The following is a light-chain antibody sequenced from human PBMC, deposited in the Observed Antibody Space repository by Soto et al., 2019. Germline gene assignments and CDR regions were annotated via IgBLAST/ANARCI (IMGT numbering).Light chain of an antibody. J-gene: IGKJ5*01. CDR2: DAS. V-gene: IGKV1-5*01. CDR1: QSINTW. Sequence: DIHMTQSPSTLSASVGDRVTITCRASQSINTWLAWYQQKPGKAPKVLIYDASTLDSGVPSRFSGSGSGTDFTLTISSLQADDFATYYCQQYDGHFGQGTRWRL. CDR3: QQYDGH.